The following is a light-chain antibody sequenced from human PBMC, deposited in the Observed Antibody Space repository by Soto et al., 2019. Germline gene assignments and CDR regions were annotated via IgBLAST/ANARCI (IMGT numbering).Light chain of an antibody. CDR1: QSVSGW. Sequence: DIQMTQSPSTLSASVGDTVTVTCRASQSVSGWLAWYQQKPGEAPKLLIYDASALPRGFPSRFSCSGSWTKITLTIASLPPDDFATYYCQQYETFSGTFGPGTKMEIK. V-gene: IGKV1-5*01. CDR2: DAS. J-gene: IGKJ1*01. CDR3: QQYETFSGT.